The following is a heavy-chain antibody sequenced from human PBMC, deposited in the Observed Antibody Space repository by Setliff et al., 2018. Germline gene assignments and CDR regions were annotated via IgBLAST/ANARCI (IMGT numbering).Heavy chain of an antibody. J-gene: IGHJ6*03. Sequence: PSETLSLTCSVSGGSISSYYWSWIRQPAGKGLEWIGRIYTSGSTNYNPSLKSRVTMSVDTSKNQFSLKLSSVTAADTAVYYCARGQRHCSGGSCYYYMDVWGKGTTVTVSS. CDR1: GGSISSYY. CDR3: ARGQRHCSGGSCYYYMDV. D-gene: IGHD2-15*01. CDR2: IYTSGST. V-gene: IGHV4-4*07.